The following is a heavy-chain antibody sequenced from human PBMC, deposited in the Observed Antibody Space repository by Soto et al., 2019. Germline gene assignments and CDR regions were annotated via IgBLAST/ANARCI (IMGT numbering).Heavy chain of an antibody. Sequence: QVQVVQSGPELKKPGASVKVSCKAQGYIFTKYGIGWVRQAPGHGLEWLGLINVYNGDRKVAQKFQDRVSMTPDTAPDTAYMELKSLRSGDTAVYYCARLQLGGDRMLNWFDPWGQGTLVTVSS. D-gene: IGHD2-21*02. V-gene: IGHV1-18*01. CDR3: ARLQLGGDRMLNWFDP. J-gene: IGHJ5*02. CDR2: INVYNGDR. CDR1: GYIFTKYG.